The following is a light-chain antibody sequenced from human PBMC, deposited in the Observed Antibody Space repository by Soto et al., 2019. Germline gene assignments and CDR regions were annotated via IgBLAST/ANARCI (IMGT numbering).Light chain of an antibody. Sequence: EIVLTQSPGTLSLSPGERATLSCRASQSVSSSYLAWYQQKPGQAPRLLIYGASSRATGIPDRFSGSGSGTDFTLTISRLEPEDFAVYYCPQYGSSPRTFGPGTKVEIK. CDR3: PQYGSSPRT. V-gene: IGKV3-20*01. CDR2: GAS. J-gene: IGKJ1*01. CDR1: QSVSSSY.